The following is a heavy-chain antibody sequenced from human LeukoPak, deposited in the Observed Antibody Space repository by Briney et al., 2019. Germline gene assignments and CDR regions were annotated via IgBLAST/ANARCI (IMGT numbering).Heavy chain of an antibody. Sequence: ASVKVSCKASGGTFSSYAISWVRQAPGQGLEWMGRIIPILGIANYAQKFQGRVTITADKSTSTAYMELSSLRSEDTAVYYCARARWGVIQYYFDYWGQGTLVTVSS. CDR1: GGTFSSYA. J-gene: IGHJ4*02. CDR2: IIPILGIA. CDR3: ARARWGVIQYYFDY. V-gene: IGHV1-69*04. D-gene: IGHD3-10*01.